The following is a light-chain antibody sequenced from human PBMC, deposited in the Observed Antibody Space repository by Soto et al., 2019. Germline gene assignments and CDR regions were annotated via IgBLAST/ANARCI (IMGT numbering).Light chain of an antibody. Sequence: QSVLTQPASVSGSPGQSITISCTGTSSDVGGSDYVSWYQQHPGKAPKILIYEVSNRPSGVSNRFSGSKSANTASLTVSGLQAEDEADYYCTSFATTSSLVLFGGGTQLTVL. CDR1: SSDVGGSDY. V-gene: IGLV2-14*01. CDR2: EVS. J-gene: IGLJ2*01. CDR3: TSFATTSSLVL.